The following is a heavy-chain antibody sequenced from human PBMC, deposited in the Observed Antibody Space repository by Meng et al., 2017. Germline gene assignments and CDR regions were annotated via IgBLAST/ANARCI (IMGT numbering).Heavy chain of an antibody. Sequence: SVKVSCKASGGTFSSYAISWVRQAPGQGLEWMGGIIPIFGTANYAQKFQGRVTITADESTSTAYMELSSLRSEDTAVYYCARDQESNYYDSSGYFLAFDIWGQGTMVTVSS. D-gene: IGHD3-22*01. CDR2: IIPIFGTA. CDR3: ARDQESNYYDSSGYFLAFDI. CDR1: GGTFSSYA. V-gene: IGHV1-69*13. J-gene: IGHJ3*02.